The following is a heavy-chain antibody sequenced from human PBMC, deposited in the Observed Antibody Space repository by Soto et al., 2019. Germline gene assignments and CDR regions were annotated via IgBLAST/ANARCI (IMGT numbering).Heavy chain of an antibody. Sequence: SETLSLTCTISGDSISISSYYWAWIRQPPGKGLEWIGSMYYSGSTYNNPSLKSRVTMSVDTPKKQFSLILSSVTAADTAVYYCASIRRGGATRDYIEYWDQGTLVTVSS. D-gene: IGHD2-21*01. CDR3: ASIRRGGATRDYIEY. J-gene: IGHJ4*01. CDR2: MYYSGST. V-gene: IGHV4-39*01. CDR1: GDSISISSYY.